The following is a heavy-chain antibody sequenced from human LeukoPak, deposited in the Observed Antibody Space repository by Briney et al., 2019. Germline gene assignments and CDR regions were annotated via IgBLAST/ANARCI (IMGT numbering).Heavy chain of an antibody. D-gene: IGHD1-26*01. CDR1: GXTVSNNY. CDR3: ARGGDIVGATRSAFDI. V-gene: IGHV3-53*01. Sequence: GGSLRLSCAASGXTVSNNYMSWVRQAPGKGLEWVSVIYSGGSTYYADSVKGRFTISRDNSKNTLYLQMNSLRAEDTAVYYCARGGDIVGATRSAFDIWGQGTMVTVSS. J-gene: IGHJ3*02. CDR2: IYSGGST.